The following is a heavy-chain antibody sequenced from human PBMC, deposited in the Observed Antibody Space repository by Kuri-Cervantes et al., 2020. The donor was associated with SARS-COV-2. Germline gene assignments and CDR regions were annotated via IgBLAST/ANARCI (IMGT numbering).Heavy chain of an antibody. CDR2: ITGSGSAM. CDR1: GFTFTDYY. V-gene: IGHV3-11*04. D-gene: IGHD3-3*01. CDR3: ARADFWSGLFDS. J-gene: IGHJ4*02. Sequence: GGSLRLSFAASGFTFTDYYMSWIRLTPGKGLEWVSYITGSGSAMYYAESVKGRFTISRDNAKNSLYLQMNSLRAEDTAVYYCARADFWSGLFDSWGQGTLVTVS.